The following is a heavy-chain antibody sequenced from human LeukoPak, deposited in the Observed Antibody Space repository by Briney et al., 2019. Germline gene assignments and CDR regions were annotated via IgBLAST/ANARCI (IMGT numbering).Heavy chain of an antibody. J-gene: IGHJ4*02. Sequence: ETLSLTCTVSGGSISSYYWSWVRQAPGKGLEWVSVIYSGGSTYYADSVKGRFTISRDNSKNTLYLQMNSLRAEDTAVYYCARTAGWGDYFDYWGQGTLVTVSS. CDR2: IYSGGST. CDR3: ARTAGWGDYFDY. CDR1: GGSISSYY. D-gene: IGHD3-16*01. V-gene: IGHV3-53*01.